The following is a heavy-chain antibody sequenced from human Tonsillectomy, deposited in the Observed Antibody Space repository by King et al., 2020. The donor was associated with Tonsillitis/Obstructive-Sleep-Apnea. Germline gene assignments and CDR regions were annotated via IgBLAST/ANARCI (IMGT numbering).Heavy chain of an antibody. J-gene: IGHJ4*02. CDR3: AGSKGSGSYFDY. V-gene: IGHV4-59*01. CDR2: ISYSGNT. D-gene: IGHD3-3*01. CDR1: GDSINSYY. Sequence: VQLQESGPGLVKPSETLSLTCTVFGDSINSYYWSWIRQPPGKGLEWIGYISYSGNTNYNPSLKSRVTISIDTSKNQFSLKLRSVTAADTAVYYCAGSKGSGSYFDYWGQGTLVTVSS.